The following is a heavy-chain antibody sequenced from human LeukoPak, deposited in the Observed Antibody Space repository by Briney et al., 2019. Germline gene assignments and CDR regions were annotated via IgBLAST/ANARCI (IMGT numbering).Heavy chain of an antibody. CDR1: GFKFTGYD. CDR3: VRDGEGVAISVNYWFDP. Sequence: ASVKVSCKASGFKFTGYDINWVRQASARGLEWMGWRNPNNGKTGYAQKFQGRVTMTRDTSTSTAYMELRGLISEDTAVYYCVRDGEGVAISVNYWFDPWGQGTLVTVSS. D-gene: IGHD3-10*01. CDR2: RNPNNGKT. V-gene: IGHV1-8*01. J-gene: IGHJ5*02.